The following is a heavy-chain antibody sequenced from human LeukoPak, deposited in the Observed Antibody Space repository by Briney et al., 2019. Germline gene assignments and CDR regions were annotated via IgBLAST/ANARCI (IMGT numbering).Heavy chain of an antibody. J-gene: IGHJ6*03. D-gene: IGHD3-10*01. CDR1: GYSFTSYW. CDR3: ARVYGSGSYYPLVGYYYYMDV. CDR2: IYPGDSDT. V-gene: IGHV5-51*01. Sequence: GESLKISCKGSGYSFTSYWIGWVRQMPGKGLEWMGIIYPGDSDTRYSPSFQGQVTISADKSISTAYLQWSSLKASDTAMYYCARVYGSGSYYPLVGYYYYMDVWGKGTMVTISS.